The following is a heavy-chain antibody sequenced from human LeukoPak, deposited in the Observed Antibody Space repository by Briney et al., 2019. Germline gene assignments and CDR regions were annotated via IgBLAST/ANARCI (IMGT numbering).Heavy chain of an antibody. J-gene: IGHJ5*02. CDR2: IYESGST. Sequence: SETLSLTCPVSGDSISTYYWTWIRQPPGKGLEWIGYIYESGSTNYNPSLKSGVTISLDTSKNQFSLRLISLTAADTAAYYCARVEYSDYGWFDPWGQGSLVTVSS. CDR1: GDSISTYY. D-gene: IGHD4-17*01. CDR3: ARVEYSDYGWFDP. V-gene: IGHV4-59*01.